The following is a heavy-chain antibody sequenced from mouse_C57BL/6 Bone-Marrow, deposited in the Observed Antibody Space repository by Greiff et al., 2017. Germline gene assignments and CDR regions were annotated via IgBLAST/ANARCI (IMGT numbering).Heavy chain of an antibody. J-gene: IGHJ3*01. Sequence: QLPQSGPELVQPGASVPISCKASGYSFTDYNMNWVKQSNGKSLEWIGVINPNYGTTSYNQKFKGKATLTVDQSSSTAYMQLNSLTSEDSAVYYCASDYYGSSYETWFAYWGQGTLVTVSA. D-gene: IGHD1-1*01. CDR1: GYSFTDYN. CDR3: ASDYYGSSYETWFAY. V-gene: IGHV1-39*01. CDR2: INPNYGTT.